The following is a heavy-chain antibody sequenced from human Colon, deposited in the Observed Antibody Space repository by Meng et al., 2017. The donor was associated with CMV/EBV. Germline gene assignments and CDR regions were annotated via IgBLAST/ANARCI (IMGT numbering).Heavy chain of an antibody. CDR3: ARDSMLRT. V-gene: IGHV4-59*01. D-gene: IGHD2-8*01. Sequence: SETLSLTCAVSGDPINNYYWSWIRQSPGKGLEWIGYFYTSGITNYNPSLKNRVTISVDMSKSQFSLRLNSVTAADTAVYYCARDSMLRTWGQGTLVTVSS. CDR1: GDPINNYY. J-gene: IGHJ5*02. CDR2: FYTSGIT.